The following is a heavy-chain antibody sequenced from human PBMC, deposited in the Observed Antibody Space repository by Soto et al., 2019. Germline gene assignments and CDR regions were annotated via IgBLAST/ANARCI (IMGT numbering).Heavy chain of an antibody. J-gene: IGHJ4*02. D-gene: IGHD4-17*01. CDR2: IYYSGST. Sequence: QVQLQESGPGLVKPSETLSLTCTVSGGSVSSGSYYWSWIRQPPGKGLEWIGYIYYSGSTNYNPSLKSRVTISVDTSKNQFSLKLSSVTAADTAVYYCARDQDGAGGFDYWGQGTLVTVSS. V-gene: IGHV4-61*01. CDR1: GGSVSSGSYY. CDR3: ARDQDGAGGFDY.